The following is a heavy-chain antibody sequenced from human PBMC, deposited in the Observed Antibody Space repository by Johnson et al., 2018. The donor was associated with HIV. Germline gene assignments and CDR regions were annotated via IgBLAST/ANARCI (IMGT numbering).Heavy chain of an antibody. V-gene: IGHV3-11*01. CDR1: GFTFSDYY. CDR2: ISSSGSTI. D-gene: IGHD6-19*01. J-gene: IGHJ3*02. CDR3: AKDIAGAGTTDRFDAFDI. Sequence: QVQLVESGGGLVKPGGSLRLSCAASGFTFSDYYMSWIRQAPGQGLAWVSSISSSGSTIYYADSVKGQFSISRDNAKNSLYLQMNSLRAEDTALYYCAKDIAGAGTTDRFDAFDIWGQGTMVTVSS.